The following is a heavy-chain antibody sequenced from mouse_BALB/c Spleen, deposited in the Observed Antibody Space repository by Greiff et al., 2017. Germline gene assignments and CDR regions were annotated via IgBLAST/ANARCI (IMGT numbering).Heavy chain of an antibody. CDR2: ISYSGST. D-gene: IGHD2-4*01. J-gene: IGHJ2*01. V-gene: IGHV3-2*02. Sequence: EVMLVESGPGLVKPSQSLSLTCTVTGYSITSDYAWNWIRQFPGNKLEWMGYISYSGSTSYNPSLKSRISITRDTSKNQFFLQLNSVTTEDTATYYCALKRAYDYYYFDYWGQGTTLTVSS. CDR3: ALKRAYDYYYFDY. CDR1: GYSITSDYA.